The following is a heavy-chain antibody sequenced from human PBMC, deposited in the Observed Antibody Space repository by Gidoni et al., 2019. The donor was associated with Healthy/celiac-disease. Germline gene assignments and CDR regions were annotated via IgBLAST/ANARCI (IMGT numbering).Heavy chain of an antibody. J-gene: IGHJ4*02. V-gene: IGHV4-39*01. D-gene: IGHD6-13*01. Sequence: STYYNPSLKSRVTISVDTSKNQFSLKLSSVTAADTAVYYCARLTEERDIAAAGTIDYWGQGTLVTVSS. CDR2: ST. CDR3: ARLTEERDIAAAGTIDY.